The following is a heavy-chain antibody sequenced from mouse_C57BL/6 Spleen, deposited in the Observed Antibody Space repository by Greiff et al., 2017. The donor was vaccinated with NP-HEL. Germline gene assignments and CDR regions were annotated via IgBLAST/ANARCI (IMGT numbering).Heavy chain of an antibody. CDR2: ISGGGGNT. V-gene: IGHV5-9*01. CDR3: TRAGSNGYFDV. Sequence: EVKLMESGGGLVKPGGSLKLSCAASGFTFSSYTMSWVRQTPEKRLEWVATISGGGGNTYYPDSVKGRFTISRDNAKNTLYLQMSSLRSEDTALYYCTRAGSNGYFDVWGTGTTVTVSS. CDR1: GFTFSSYT. D-gene: IGHD2-5*01. J-gene: IGHJ1*03.